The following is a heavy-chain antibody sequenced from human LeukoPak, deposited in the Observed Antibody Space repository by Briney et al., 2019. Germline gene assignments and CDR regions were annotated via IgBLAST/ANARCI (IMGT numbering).Heavy chain of an antibody. CDR3: ASAHYEATGLGYYFKF. CDR2: VYHTGTT. V-gene: IGHV4-38-2*02. D-gene: IGHD2-8*02. Sequence: SETLSLTCNVSGYSISSCYYWGWIRPSPGKGLEWIGTVYHTGTTYYSPSLKSRLAISLDTSTNRFSLKLTSVTATDTAVYYCASAHYEATGLGYYFKFWGQGTLVSVSS. J-gene: IGHJ4*02. CDR1: GYSISSCYY.